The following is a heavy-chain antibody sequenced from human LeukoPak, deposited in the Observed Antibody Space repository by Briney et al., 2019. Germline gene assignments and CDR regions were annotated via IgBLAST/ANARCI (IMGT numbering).Heavy chain of an antibody. V-gene: IGHV3-30*18. CDR2: ISYDGSNK. D-gene: IGHD2-21*02. CDR1: GFTFSSYG. J-gene: IGHJ3*02. Sequence: GGSLRLSCAASGFTFSSYGMHWVRQAPGKGLEWVAVISYDGSNKYYADSVKGRFTISRDNSKNTLYLQMNSLRAEDTAVYYCAKGRSDLYCGGDCLDAFDIWGQGTMVTVSS. CDR3: AKGRSDLYCGGDCLDAFDI.